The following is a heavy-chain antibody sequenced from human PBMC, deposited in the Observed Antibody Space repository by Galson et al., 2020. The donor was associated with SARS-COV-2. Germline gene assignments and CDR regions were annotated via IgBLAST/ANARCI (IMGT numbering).Heavy chain of an antibody. CDR1: GYIFNNYA. CDR2: INTNTGNP. D-gene: IGHD3-10*01. CDR3: ARGAGSWFGELLDD. Sequence: ASVKVSCKASGYIFNNYALNWVRQAPGQGLEWMAWINTNTGNPTYAQGFTGRFAFSLDTSISTAYLQISSLKAEDTAIYYCARGAGSWFGELLDDCGQGTLVAVSS. V-gene: IGHV7-4-1*02. J-gene: IGHJ4*02.